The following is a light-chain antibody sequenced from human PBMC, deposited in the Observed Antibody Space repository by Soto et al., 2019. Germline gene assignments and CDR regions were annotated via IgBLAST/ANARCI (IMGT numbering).Light chain of an antibody. J-gene: IGKJ2*01. Sequence: EIVLTQSPGTLSLSPGERATLSCRASQSVSSSFLAWYQQKPGQAPRLLIYGESGRATGIPARFSGSGSGTDFTRTISRLEPEEFEVYYCQQHCSTPLYTFGQGTKLEIK. V-gene: IGKV3-20*01. CDR2: GES. CDR3: QQHCSTPLYT. CDR1: QSVSSSF.